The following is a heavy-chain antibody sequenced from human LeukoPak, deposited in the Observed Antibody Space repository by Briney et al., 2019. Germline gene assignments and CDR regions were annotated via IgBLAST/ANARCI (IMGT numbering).Heavy chain of an antibody. Sequence: ASVRVSCKASGYTFTGYYMHWVRQAPGQGLEWLGRINPKTGGSNYAQNFQGRVTMTSDTSTTTAYMELSSLNSDDSAVYYCATLVSGINYWGQGTLVTVSS. CDR3: ATLVSGINY. CDR2: INPKTGGS. D-gene: IGHD1-20*01. CDR1: GYTFTGYY. V-gene: IGHV1-2*06. J-gene: IGHJ4*02.